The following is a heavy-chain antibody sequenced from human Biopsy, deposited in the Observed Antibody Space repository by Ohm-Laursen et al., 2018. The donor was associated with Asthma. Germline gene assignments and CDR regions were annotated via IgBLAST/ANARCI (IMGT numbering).Heavy chain of an antibody. J-gene: IGHJ6*02. V-gene: IGHV4-39*01. Sequence: SETLSLTCSLSSGSGGYMRSGNYYWGWIRQPPGKGLEWIGSIYYSGTTYYNPSPESRVTVSAHTSKNQFSLKLTSVSAADTAVYYCVRGSSSWHHGPFHYYYGLDVWGQGTTATVSS. D-gene: IGHD2-15*01. CDR2: IYYSGTT. CDR1: SGSGGYMRSGNYY. CDR3: VRGSSSWHHGPFHYYYGLDV.